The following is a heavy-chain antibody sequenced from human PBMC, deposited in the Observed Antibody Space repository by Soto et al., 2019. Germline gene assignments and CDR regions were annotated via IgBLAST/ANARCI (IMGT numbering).Heavy chain of an antibody. CDR3: ARGTVVAANYYYYYGMDV. J-gene: IGHJ6*02. Sequence: PSETLSLTCAVSGYSISSGYYWGWIRQPPGKGLEWIGSIYHSGSTYYNPSLKSRVTISVDTSKNQFSLKPSSVTAADTAVYYCARGTVVAANYYYYYGMDVWGQGTTVTVSS. CDR2: IYHSGST. V-gene: IGHV4-38-2*01. D-gene: IGHD2-15*01. CDR1: GYSISSGYY.